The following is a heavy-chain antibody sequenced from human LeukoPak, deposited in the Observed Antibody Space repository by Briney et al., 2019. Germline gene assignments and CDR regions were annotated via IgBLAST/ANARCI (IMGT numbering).Heavy chain of an antibody. J-gene: IGHJ4*02. Sequence: ASVKVSCKASGYTFTSYDISWVRQATGQGLEWMGWMNPNSGNTGYAQKFQGRVTMTRNTSISTAYMELSSLRSEDTAVYYCARDSCSSTSCYFGENYFDYWGQGTLVTVFS. CDR1: GYTFTSYD. D-gene: IGHD2-2*01. V-gene: IGHV1-8*01. CDR3: ARDSCSSTSCYFGENYFDY. CDR2: MNPNSGNT.